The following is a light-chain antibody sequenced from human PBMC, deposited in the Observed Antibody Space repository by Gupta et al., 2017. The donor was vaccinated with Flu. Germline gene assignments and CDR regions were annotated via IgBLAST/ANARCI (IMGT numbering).Light chain of an antibody. Sequence: SSVLTQPPSVSVAPGPTARITCGGNNIGSESVHWYQQRPGQAPVLAVEDDSGRHEGIPERGAGAKSGNAANRTISRVEAGDEADEEWQVWDQVWDTRSDNRGVFGGGTKLTVL. J-gene: IGLJ3*02. CDR1: NIGSES. CDR3: QVWDQVWDTRSDNRGV. CDR2: DDS. V-gene: IGLV3-21*02.